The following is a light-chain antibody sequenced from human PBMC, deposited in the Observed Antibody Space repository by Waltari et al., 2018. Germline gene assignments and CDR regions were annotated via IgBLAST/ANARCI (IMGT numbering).Light chain of an antibody. CDR3: QQYYHLYPHA. CDR2: DSS. V-gene: IGKV3-11*01. Sequence: LVLTRSPPTLSLSPGDKATLSCRASQSVSRSLAWYQQKPGQAPRLVIYDSSNRATGIPARFSGSGSGTDFTLTINNLQPDDCATYYCQQYYHLYPHAFGQGTKLEIK. CDR1: QSVSRS. J-gene: IGKJ2*01.